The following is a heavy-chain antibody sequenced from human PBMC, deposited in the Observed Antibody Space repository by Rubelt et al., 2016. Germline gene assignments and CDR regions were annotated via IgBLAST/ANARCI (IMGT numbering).Heavy chain of an antibody. D-gene: IGHD5-12*01. J-gene: IGHJ6*02. CDR2: VSYSGTT. V-gene: IGHV4-39*07. Sequence: GLAWIGSVSYSGTTKYSPSLKSRVTISVDTSKNQFSLKLTSVTAADTAVYYCARDRTPSGYDSGMDVWGQGTTVTVSS. CDR3: ARDRTPSGYDSGMDV.